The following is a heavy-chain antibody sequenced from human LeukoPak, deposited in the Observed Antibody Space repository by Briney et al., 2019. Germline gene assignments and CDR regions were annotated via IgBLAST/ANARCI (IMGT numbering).Heavy chain of an antibody. V-gene: IGHV3-74*01. Sequence: QPGGSLRLSCAASGFTFSSYWMHWVRQAPGKGLVWVSHIIQDGSSTFYADSVKGRFTISRDNAKNTLYLQMNGLRAEDTAVYYCATDDYRGLGYWGQGTLVTVSS. D-gene: IGHD4-11*01. CDR1: GFTFSSYW. J-gene: IGHJ4*02. CDR2: IIQDGSST. CDR3: ATDDYRGLGY.